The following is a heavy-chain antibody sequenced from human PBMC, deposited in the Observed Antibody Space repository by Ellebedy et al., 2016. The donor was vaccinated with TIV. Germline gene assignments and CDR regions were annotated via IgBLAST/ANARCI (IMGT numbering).Heavy chain of an antibody. V-gene: IGHV3-11*01. J-gene: IGHJ4*02. CDR2: ISSSGSTI. CDR3: ARDSQRWLQFYRGAYFDY. D-gene: IGHD5-24*01. CDR1: GFTFSDYY. Sequence: GESLKISCAASGFTFSDYYMSWIRQAPGKGLEWVSYISSSGSTIYYADSVKGRFTISRDNAKNSLYLQMNSLRAEDTAVYYCARDSQRWLQFYRGAYFDYWGQGTLVTVSS.